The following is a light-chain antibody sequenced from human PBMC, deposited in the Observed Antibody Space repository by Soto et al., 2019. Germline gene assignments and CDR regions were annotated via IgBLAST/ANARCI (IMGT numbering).Light chain of an antibody. CDR3: QQRSNWPKT. CDR2: DAS. J-gene: IGKJ1*01. Sequence: EIVLTQSPATLSLSPGERATLSCRASHGVSSYLAWYQQKPGQAPRLLIYDASNRATGIPARFSGSGSGTDFTLTISSLEPEDFAVYYCQQRSNWPKTFGQGTKVDNK. V-gene: IGKV3-11*01. CDR1: HGVSSY.